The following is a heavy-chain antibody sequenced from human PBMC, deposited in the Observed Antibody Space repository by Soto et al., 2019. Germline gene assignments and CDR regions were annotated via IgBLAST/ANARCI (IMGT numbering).Heavy chain of an antibody. J-gene: IGHJ4*02. CDR2: ISAYNGNT. Sequence: ASVKVSCKASGYTFTSYGISWVRQAPGQGLEWMGWISAYNGNTNYAQKLQGRVTITADESTSTAYMELSSLRSEDTAVYYCARGRRISYYFDYWGQGTLVTVSS. V-gene: IGHV1-18*04. CDR1: GYTFTSYG. CDR3: ARGRRISYYFDY. D-gene: IGHD2-15*01.